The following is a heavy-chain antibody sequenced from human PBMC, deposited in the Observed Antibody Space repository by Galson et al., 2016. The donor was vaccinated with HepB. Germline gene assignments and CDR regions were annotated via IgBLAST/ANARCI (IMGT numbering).Heavy chain of an antibody. D-gene: IGHD1-26*01. CDR3: ARVTRRSYSLIGWFDP. Sequence: SVKVSCKASGYTFTSYGISWVRQAPGQGLEWMGWISAYNGNTNYAQKLQGRVTMTTDTSTSTAYMELRSLRSDDTAVYYCARVTRRSYSLIGWFDPWGQGTLVTVAS. V-gene: IGHV1-18*01. CDR1: GYTFTSYG. J-gene: IGHJ5*02. CDR2: ISAYNGNT.